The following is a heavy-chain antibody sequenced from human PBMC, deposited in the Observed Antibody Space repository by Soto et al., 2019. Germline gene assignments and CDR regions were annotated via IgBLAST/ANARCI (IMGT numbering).Heavy chain of an antibody. J-gene: IGHJ6*03. CDR2: INHSGST. V-gene: IGHV4-34*01. Sequence: PSETLSLTCAVYGGSFSGYYWSWIRQPPGKGLEWIGEINHSGSTNYNPSLKSRVTISVDTSKNQFSLKLSSVTAADTAVYYCARDPNLPVTYYYMEVWGKGTTVTVSS. CDR1: GGSFSGYY. CDR3: ARDPNLPVTYYYMEV.